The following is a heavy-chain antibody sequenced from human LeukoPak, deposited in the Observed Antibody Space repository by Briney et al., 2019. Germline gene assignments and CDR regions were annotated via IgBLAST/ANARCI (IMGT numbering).Heavy chain of an antibody. CDR1: GFTFSVYW. D-gene: IGHD4-23*01. CDR3: ARDMGPYGGSPGAS. CDR2: VATGGTGP. J-gene: IGHJ5*02. Sequence: PGGSLRLSCAASGFTFSVYWMHWVRQAPGKGLVWVSRVATGGTGPSYADSVKGRFTISRDNAKNTLYLQMNSLSAEDTAVYFCARDMGPYGGSPGASWGQGTLVTVSS. V-gene: IGHV3-74*01.